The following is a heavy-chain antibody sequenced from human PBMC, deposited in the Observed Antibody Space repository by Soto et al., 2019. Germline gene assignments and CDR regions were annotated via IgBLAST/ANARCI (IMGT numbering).Heavy chain of an antibody. J-gene: IGHJ4*02. V-gene: IGHV4-39*07. CDR3: ARKDYSGGLFDF. CDR1: GGSLSSSSYY. Sequence: SETLSLTCTVSGGSLSSSSYYWGWIRQPPGKGLEWIGNIYHSGSTNYNPSLKSRVTISVDKSKNQFSLNLSSVTAADTAVYYCARKDYSGGLFDFWGQGTLVTVSS. CDR2: IYHSGST. D-gene: IGHD4-4*01.